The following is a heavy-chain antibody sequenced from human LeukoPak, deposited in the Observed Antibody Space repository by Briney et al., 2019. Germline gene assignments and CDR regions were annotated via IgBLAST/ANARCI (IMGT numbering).Heavy chain of an antibody. CDR3: AKDLHSNYGHYYYYMDV. CDR1: GFTFSNAW. D-gene: IGHD4-11*01. V-gene: IGHV3-15*01. Sequence: PGESLRLSCAASGFTFSNAWMSWVRQAPGKGREWVGRIKSKTDGGTTDYAAPVKGRFTISRDDSKNTLYLQMNSLKTEDTAVYYCAKDLHSNYGHYYYYMDVWGKGPTVTVSS. J-gene: IGHJ6*03. CDR2: IKSKTDGGTT.